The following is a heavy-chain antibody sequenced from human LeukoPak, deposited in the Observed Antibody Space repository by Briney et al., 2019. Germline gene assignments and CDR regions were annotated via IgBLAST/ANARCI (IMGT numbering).Heavy chain of an antibody. V-gene: IGHV4-31*03. CDR2: IYYSGTT. Sequence: PSETLSLTCTVSGGPISSGDYYWSWIRQHPEKGLEWIGYIYYSGTTYYHPSLKSRVSISVDTSKNQFSLKLSSVTAADTAVYYCASVREASISPYFDYWGQGTLVTVSS. J-gene: IGHJ4*02. CDR3: ASVREASISPYFDY. CDR1: GGPISSGDYY. D-gene: IGHD2/OR15-2a*01.